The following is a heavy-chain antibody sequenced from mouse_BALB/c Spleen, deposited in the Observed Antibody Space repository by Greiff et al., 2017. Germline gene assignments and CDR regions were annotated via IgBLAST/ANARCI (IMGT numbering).Heavy chain of an antibody. CDR2: IYPYDSST. D-gene: IGHD1-3*01. V-gene: IGHV1-69*02. J-gene: IGHJ4*01. Sequence: QVQLKQSGAELVKPGASVKLSCKASGYTFTSYWINWVKQRPGQGLEWIGNIYPYDSSTNYNQKFKDKTTMTIDKSSSTTYMQLSSPTSADSAVYYCTGGNSDNYSAMDYWGQGTSVTVSS. CDR1: GYTFTSYW. CDR3: TGGNSDNYSAMDY.